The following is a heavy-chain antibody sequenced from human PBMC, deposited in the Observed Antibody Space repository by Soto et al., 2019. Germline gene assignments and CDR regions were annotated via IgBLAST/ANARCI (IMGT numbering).Heavy chain of an antibody. CDR2: IYYSGST. J-gene: IGHJ3*02. CDR3: TTSGRRWPDAFDT. CDR1: GDSISSRSYY. D-gene: IGHD1-1*01. Sequence: SETLSLTCTVTGDSISSRSYYWGWIRQPPGKGLEWIGSIYYSGSTYNNPSLRSRVSMSIDTSKDQFSLKLKSVTAADTAVYYCTTSGRRWPDAFDTRAQGAMVTVS. V-gene: IGHV4-39*03.